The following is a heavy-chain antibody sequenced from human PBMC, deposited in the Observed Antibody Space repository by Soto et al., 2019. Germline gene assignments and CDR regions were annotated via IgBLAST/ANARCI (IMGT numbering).Heavy chain of an antibody. CDR1: RVTFYSYA. Sequence: GGSMRLSIASSRVTFYSYAMSWVLQATGKGLEWVSAISGSGGSTYYADSVKGRFTISRDNSKNTLYLQMNSLRAEDTAVYYCASKMYNWNYVDYWGQGTLVTVSS. CDR2: ISGSGGST. V-gene: IGHV3-23*01. J-gene: IGHJ4*02. D-gene: IGHD1-20*01. CDR3: ASKMYNWNYVDY.